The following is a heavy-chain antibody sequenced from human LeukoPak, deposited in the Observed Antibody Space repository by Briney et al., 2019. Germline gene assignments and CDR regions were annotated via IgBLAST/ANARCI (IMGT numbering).Heavy chain of an antibody. J-gene: IGHJ4*02. Sequence: GGSLRLSCAASGFTVSSNEMSWIRQAPGKGLEWVSSISSSSSYIYYADSVKGRFTISRDNAKNSLYLQMNSLRAEDTAVYYCARASSGNDYWGQGTLVTVSS. CDR2: ISSSSSYI. CDR1: GFTVSSNE. V-gene: IGHV3-21*01. CDR3: ARASSGNDY. D-gene: IGHD6-25*01.